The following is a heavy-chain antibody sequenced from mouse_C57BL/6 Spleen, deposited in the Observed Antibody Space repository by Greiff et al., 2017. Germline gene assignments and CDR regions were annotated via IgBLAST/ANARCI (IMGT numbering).Heavy chain of an antibody. Sequence: QVQLQQPGAELVMPGASVKLSCKASGYTFTSYWMHWVKQRPGQGLEWIGEIDPSDSYTNYNQKFKGKSTLTVDKSSSTAYMQLSSLTSEDSAVYYCARGYYGSGFAYWGQGTLVTVSA. J-gene: IGHJ3*01. CDR1: GYTFTSYW. V-gene: IGHV1-69*01. CDR3: ARGYYGSGFAY. CDR2: IDPSDSYT. D-gene: IGHD1-1*01.